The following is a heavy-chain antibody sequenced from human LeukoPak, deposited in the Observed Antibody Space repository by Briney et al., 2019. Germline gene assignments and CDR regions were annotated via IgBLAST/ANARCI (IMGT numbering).Heavy chain of an antibody. Sequence: PGRSLRLSCAASGFTFSCYGMHWVRQAPGKGLEWVAVISYDGSNKYYADSVKGRFTISRDNSKNTLYLQMNSLRAEDTAVYYCAKDFPGCSGGSCYSFPGMDVWGQGTTVTVSS. CDR3: AKDFPGCSGGSCYSFPGMDV. J-gene: IGHJ6*02. D-gene: IGHD2-15*01. CDR2: ISYDGSNK. CDR1: GFTFSCYG. V-gene: IGHV3-30*18.